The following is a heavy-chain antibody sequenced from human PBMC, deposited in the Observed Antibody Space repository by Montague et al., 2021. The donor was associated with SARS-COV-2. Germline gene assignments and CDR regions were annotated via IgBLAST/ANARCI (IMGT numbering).Heavy chain of an antibody. Sequence: TLSLTCTVSGGSISSGGYYWSWIRQHPGKGLEWIGYIYYSGSTYYNPSLKSRVTISVDTSKNQFSLKLSSVTAADTAVYYCARDMGGSTVTTGGFDYWGQGTLVTVSS. CDR1: GGSISSGGYY. J-gene: IGHJ4*02. D-gene: IGHD4-17*01. CDR3: ARDMGGSTVTTGGFDY. CDR2: IYYSGST. V-gene: IGHV4-31*03.